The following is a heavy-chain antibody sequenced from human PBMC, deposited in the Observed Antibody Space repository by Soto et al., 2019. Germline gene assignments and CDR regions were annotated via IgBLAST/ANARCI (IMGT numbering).Heavy chain of an antibody. D-gene: IGHD3-10*01. CDR2: IDPSDSYT. CDR1: GYSFTSYW. J-gene: IGHJ6*02. Sequence: GESLKISCKGSGYSFTSYWISWVRQMPGKGLEWMGRIDPSDSYTNYSPSFQGHVTISADKSISTAYLQWSSLKASDTAMYYCASWSYGSGPAHYGMDVWGQGTTVTVSS. V-gene: IGHV5-10-1*01. CDR3: ASWSYGSGPAHYGMDV.